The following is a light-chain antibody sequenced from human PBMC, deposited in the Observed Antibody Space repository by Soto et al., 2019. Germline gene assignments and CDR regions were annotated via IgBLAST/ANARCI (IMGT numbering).Light chain of an antibody. CDR2: DAS. CDR3: QQYSSYSPYT. Sequence: DIQMTQSPSTLSASVGDRVTITCRASQSISSWLAWYQQKPGKAPKLLIYDASSLESGVPSRFSGSGSGTEFPLTISSLQPGDFATYYCQQYSSYSPYTFGQGTKLEIK. V-gene: IGKV1-5*01. CDR1: QSISSW. J-gene: IGKJ2*01.